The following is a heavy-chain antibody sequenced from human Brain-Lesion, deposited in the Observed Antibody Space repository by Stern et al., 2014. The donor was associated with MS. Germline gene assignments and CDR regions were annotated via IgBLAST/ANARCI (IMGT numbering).Heavy chain of an antibody. D-gene: IGHD2-2*01. V-gene: IGHV4-61*02. J-gene: IGHJ6*02. Sequence: VQLVQSGPGLVKPSQTLSLSCTVSGGSISSGGYYWSWIRQPAGKGLEWIGRIFNSGSTSYNPSLKSRVTISKDPSKNQFSLRLNPMTAADTAVYYCARGRVVPGFQYYATDVWGQGTTVIVSS. CDR1: GGSISSGGYY. CDR2: IFNSGST. CDR3: ARGRVVPGFQYYATDV.